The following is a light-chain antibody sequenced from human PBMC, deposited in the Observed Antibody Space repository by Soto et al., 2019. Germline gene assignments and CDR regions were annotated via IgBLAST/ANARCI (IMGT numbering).Light chain of an antibody. CDR1: SSNIGAGYD. CDR3: QSYDSSLSGYVV. Sequence: QSVLTQPPSVSGAPGQRVTISCTGSSSNIGAGYDVHWYQQLPGTAPKLLIYGNSNRPSGVPDRFSGSQSGTSASLAITGLQAEDDADYYCQSYDSSLSGYVVFGGGTKLTVL. V-gene: IGLV1-40*01. CDR2: GNS. J-gene: IGLJ2*01.